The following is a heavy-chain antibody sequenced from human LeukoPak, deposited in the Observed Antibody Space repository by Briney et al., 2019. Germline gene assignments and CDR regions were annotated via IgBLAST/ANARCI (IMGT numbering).Heavy chain of an antibody. CDR3: ARRRIIYYGSEQPPFDY. J-gene: IGHJ4*02. Sequence: SETLSLTCAVSGGSISSGGYYWSWIRQPPGKGLEWIGEINHSGSTNYNPSLKSRVTISVDTSKNQFSLKLSSVTAADTAVYYCARRRIIYYGSEQPPFDYWGQGTLVTVSS. CDR1: GGSISSGGYY. CDR2: INHSGST. D-gene: IGHD3-10*01. V-gene: IGHV4-34*01.